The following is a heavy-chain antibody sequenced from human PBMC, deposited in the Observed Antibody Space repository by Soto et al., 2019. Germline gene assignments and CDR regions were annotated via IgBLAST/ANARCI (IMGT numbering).Heavy chain of an antibody. J-gene: IGHJ6*02. V-gene: IGHV1-69*13. CDR2: IIPIFGTA. CDR1: GGTFSSYA. Sequence: GASVKVSCKASGGTFSSYAISWVRQAPRQGLEWMGGIIPIFGTANYAQKFQGRVTITADESTSTAYMELSSLRSEDTAVYYCARVGTSGGYYYYGMGVWGQGTTVTVSS. CDR3: ARVGTSGGYYYYGMGV. D-gene: IGHD2-2*01.